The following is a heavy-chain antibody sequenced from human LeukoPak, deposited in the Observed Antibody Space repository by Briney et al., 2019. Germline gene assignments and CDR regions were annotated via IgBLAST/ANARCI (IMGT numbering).Heavy chain of an antibody. CDR1: GGSIRSSYYY. CDR3: AGQWELLGWFDP. CDR2: IYYSGST. V-gene: IGHV4-39*07. J-gene: IGHJ5*02. Sequence: PSETLSLTCTVSGGSIRSSYYYWGWIRQPPGKGLEWIGSIYYSGSTYYNPSLKSRVTISVDTSKNQFSLKLSSVTAAETAVYYCAGQWELLGWFDPWGQGTLVTVSS. D-gene: IGHD1-26*01.